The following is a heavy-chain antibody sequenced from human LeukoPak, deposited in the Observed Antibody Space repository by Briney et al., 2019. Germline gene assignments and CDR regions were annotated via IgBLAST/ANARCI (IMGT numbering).Heavy chain of an antibody. J-gene: IGHJ4*01. CDR3: AQEIKDRYCSGAQNCLFDS. CDR1: GFTFSSSG. D-gene: IGHD2-15*01. V-gene: IGHV3-30*02. Sequence: GGSLRLSCAASGFTFSSSGMHWVRQAPGRGLEWVAFIRFDGITKYYAQSVRGRFTISRDNSKNTLGLQMNSLRAEDTAVYYCAQEIKDRYCSGAQNCLFDSWGHGTLVTVSS. CDR2: IRFDGITK.